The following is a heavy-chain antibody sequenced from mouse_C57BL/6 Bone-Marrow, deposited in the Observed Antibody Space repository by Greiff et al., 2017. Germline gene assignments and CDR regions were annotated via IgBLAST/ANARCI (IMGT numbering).Heavy chain of an antibody. V-gene: IGHV1-82*01. J-gene: IGHJ2*01. CDR2: IYPGDGDT. CDR3: ARSKESYYCDY. CDR1: GYAFRSSW. Sequence: VQLQQSGPELVKPGASVKISCKASGYAFRSSWMTWVKQRPGTGLEWLGRIYPGDGDTTSNGKFKGKATLTADKSSSTASMQLSSLTSEDSAVYFCARSKESYYCDYWGQGTTLTVSS.